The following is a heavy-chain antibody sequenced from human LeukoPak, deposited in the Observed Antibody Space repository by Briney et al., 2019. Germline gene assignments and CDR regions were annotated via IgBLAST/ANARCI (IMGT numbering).Heavy chain of an antibody. J-gene: IGHJ6*04. D-gene: IGHD3-10*01. CDR2: IYYSGST. V-gene: IGHV4-31*03. CDR3: ARDVMGLYYYGSGTTPTKKYYYGMDV. Sequence: SSETLSLTCTVSGGSIGSGGYYWSWIRQHPGKGLEWIGYIYYSGSTYYNPSLKSRVTISVDTSKNQFSLKLSSVTAADTAVYYCARDVMGLYYYGSGTTPTKKYYYGMDVWGKGTTVTVSS. CDR1: GGSIGSGGYY.